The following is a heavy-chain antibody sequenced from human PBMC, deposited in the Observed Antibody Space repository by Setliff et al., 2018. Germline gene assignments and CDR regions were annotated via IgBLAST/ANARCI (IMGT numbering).Heavy chain of an antibody. Sequence: SETLSLTCAVSGASISSSYWWSWIRQAPGKGLEWIGEIYHNGNTNYNPSLRGRVTFSVDKSKNQFSLNVTSVTAADTAVYYCARDQGGWYAYWGQGTLVTVSS. CDR2: IYHNGNT. J-gene: IGHJ4*02. V-gene: IGHV4-4*02. CDR3: ARDQGGWYAY. D-gene: IGHD6-19*01. CDR1: GASISSSYW.